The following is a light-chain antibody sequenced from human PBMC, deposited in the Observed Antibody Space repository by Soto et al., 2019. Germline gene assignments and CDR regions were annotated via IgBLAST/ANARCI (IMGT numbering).Light chain of an antibody. CDR3: QQYGSSPLT. CDR2: GAS. CDR1: QSVSSSF. V-gene: IGKV3-20*01. Sequence: EIVLTQSPGTLSLSPGERATLSCRASQSVSSSFLAWYQQKPGQAPRLLIYGASSRATGIPDRFSGSGSGTDVTLTISRLEPEDVAVYYCQQYGSSPLTFGGWTKVEIK. J-gene: IGKJ4*01.